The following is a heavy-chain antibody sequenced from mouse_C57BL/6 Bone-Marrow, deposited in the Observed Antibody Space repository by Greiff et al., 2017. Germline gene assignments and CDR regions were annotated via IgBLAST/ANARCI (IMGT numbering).Heavy chain of an antibody. Sequence: VQLQQPGAELVMPGASVKLSCKASGYTFTSYWMHWVKQRPGQGLEWIGEIDPSDSYTNYNQKFKGKSTLTVDKSSSTAYMQLSSLTSEDSAVYYCASDYGSSDYAMDYWGQGTSVTVSS. J-gene: IGHJ4*01. CDR1: GYTFTSYW. D-gene: IGHD1-3*01. V-gene: IGHV1-69*01. CDR3: ASDYGSSDYAMDY. CDR2: IDPSDSYT.